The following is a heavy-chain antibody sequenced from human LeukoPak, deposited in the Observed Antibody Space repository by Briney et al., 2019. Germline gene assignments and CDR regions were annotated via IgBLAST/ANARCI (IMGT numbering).Heavy chain of an antibody. CDR3: ARDGHGDGFLTGYSYFGMDV. D-gene: IGHD3-9*01. CDR2: ITISRNFI. J-gene: IGHJ6*02. Sequence: PGGSLRLSCAASGFSLSSYSMNWVRQAPGKGLEWVSSITISRNFIYYADSVKGRFTISRDNAKSSLFLQMNSLRAEDTAVYFCARDGHGDGFLTGYSYFGMDVWGQGTTVTVSS. CDR1: GFSLSSYS. V-gene: IGHV3-21*01.